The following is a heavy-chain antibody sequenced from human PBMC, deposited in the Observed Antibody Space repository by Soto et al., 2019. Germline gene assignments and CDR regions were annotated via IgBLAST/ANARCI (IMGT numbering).Heavy chain of an antibody. CDR2: INPDSGDT. D-gene: IGHD2-2*01. CDR3: AISVGVPDLPRAADY. V-gene: IGHV1-2*05. CDR1: GDTFTGLY. Sequence: GASVRVSCKASGDTFTGLYMHWVREAPGQGLEWMGRINPDSGDTDHAEKFQGRVTMTRDTSISTDYMELTRLTSDDTDVYHCAISVGVPDLPRAADYSAQGTPVTVSS. J-gene: IGHJ4*02.